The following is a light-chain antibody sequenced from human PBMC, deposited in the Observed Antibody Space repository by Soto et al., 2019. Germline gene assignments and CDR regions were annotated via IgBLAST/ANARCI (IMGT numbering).Light chain of an antibody. CDR3: QQRSNWPPIT. V-gene: IGKV3-11*01. J-gene: IGKJ5*01. CDR1: QTISSY. Sequence: EIVLTQSPATLSLSPGERATLSCRVYQTISSYLAWYQQKHGQAPPLLIYDASNRGTGIPARFSGSGSGTDFSLPISSLEPEDFAVYYCQQRSNWPPITFGQGTRLEIK. CDR2: DAS.